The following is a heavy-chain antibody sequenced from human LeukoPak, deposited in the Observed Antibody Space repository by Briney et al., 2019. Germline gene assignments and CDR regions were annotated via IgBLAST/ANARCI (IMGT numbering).Heavy chain of an antibody. CDR3: AKDQGLRGEEVWDY. V-gene: IGHV3-30*02. D-gene: IGHD3-16*01. CDR1: GFTFTGYG. J-gene: IGHJ4*02. CDR2: IRYDGSNK. Sequence: GGSLRLSCAASGFTFTGYGMHWVRQAPGKGLEWVAFIRYDGSNKYYADSVKGRFTISRDNSKNTLYLQMNSLRAEDTAAYYCAKDQGLRGEEVWDYWGQGTLVSVSS.